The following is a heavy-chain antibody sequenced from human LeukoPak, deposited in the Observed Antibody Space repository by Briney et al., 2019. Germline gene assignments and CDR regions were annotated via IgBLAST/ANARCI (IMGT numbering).Heavy chain of an antibody. J-gene: IGHJ4*02. V-gene: IGHV1-18*01. Sequence: ASVKVSCKASGYTFTTYGLSWVRQAPGQGLEWMGWITTYNGDTDYAQKLQGRVTMTADTSTSTAYMELRSLRSDDTALYYCAREGYYYDNSGYYDYWGQGTLVTVSS. CDR3: AREGYYYDNSGYYDY. CDR2: ITTYNGDT. D-gene: IGHD3-22*01. CDR1: GYTFTTYG.